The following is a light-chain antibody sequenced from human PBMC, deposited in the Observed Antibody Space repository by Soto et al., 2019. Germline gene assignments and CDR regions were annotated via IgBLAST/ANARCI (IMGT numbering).Light chain of an antibody. V-gene: IGKV1-17*03. Sequence: DIQMTQSPSAMSASVGDRVTITCRASQAISHYLAWFHQRPGKVPKRLIYGASTLQSGVPSRFSGSGSGTEFTLTISRLQAEDFGTYHCLQHTPYPLSFGGGTKVDI. CDR3: LQHTPYPLS. CDR1: QAISHY. CDR2: GAS. J-gene: IGKJ4*01.